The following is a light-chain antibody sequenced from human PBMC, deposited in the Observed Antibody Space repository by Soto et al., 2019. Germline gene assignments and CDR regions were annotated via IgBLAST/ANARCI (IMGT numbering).Light chain of an antibody. CDR2: WAS. V-gene: IGKV4-1*01. Sequence: DIVMTQSPDSLTVSLGERATINFRSSQDRLYSFNTQNYLAWYQQRPGQPPKLLIHWASIREPGVHDRFSGSGSGTDFTLTISSLQAEDVAVYYCQQDFETPWTCGQGTKVEIK. CDR1: QDRLYSFNTQNY. CDR3: QQDFETPWT. J-gene: IGKJ1*01.